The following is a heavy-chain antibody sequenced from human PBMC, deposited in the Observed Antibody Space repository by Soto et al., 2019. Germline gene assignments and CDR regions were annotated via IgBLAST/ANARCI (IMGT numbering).Heavy chain of an antibody. D-gene: IGHD3-22*01. CDR3: ARQWGYYDSSGYYYTFDY. Sequence: SETLSLTCIVSGGSISSNNYYWGWIRQPPGKGLEWIGSIYNRGSTYYNPSLKSRVTISVDASKNQFSLKLSSVTAADTAVYYCARQWGYYDSSGYYYTFDYWGQGTLVTVSS. CDR1: GGSISSNNYY. J-gene: IGHJ4*02. V-gene: IGHV4-39*01. CDR2: IYNRGST.